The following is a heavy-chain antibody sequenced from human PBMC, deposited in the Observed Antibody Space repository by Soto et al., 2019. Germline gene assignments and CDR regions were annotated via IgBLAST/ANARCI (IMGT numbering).Heavy chain of an antibody. Sequence: ASVKVSCKASGYTFTSYGISWVRQAPGQGLEWMGWISAYNGNTNYAQKLQGRVTMTTDTSTSTAYMELRSLRSDDTAVYYCARRRNPGYSYGLNDYFDYWGQGTLVTVSS. CDR3: ARRRNPGYSYGLNDYFDY. CDR2: ISAYNGNT. D-gene: IGHD5-18*01. V-gene: IGHV1-18*04. J-gene: IGHJ4*02. CDR1: GYTFTSYG.